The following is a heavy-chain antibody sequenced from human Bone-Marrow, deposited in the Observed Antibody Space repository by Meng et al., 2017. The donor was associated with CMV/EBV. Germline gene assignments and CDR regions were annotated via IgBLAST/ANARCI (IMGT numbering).Heavy chain of an antibody. CDR3: AIDNYGMDV. V-gene: IGHV3-30-3*01. CDR1: GFTFSSYA. CDR2: ISYDGSNK. Sequence: GESLKISCAASGFTFSSYAMHWVRQAPGKGLEWVAVISYDGSNKYYADSVKGRFTISRDNSKNTLYLQMNSLRAEDTAVYYCAIDNYGMDVWGQGTTVTVSS. J-gene: IGHJ6*02.